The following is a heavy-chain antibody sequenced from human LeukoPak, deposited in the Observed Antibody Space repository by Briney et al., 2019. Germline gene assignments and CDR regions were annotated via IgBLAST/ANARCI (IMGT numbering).Heavy chain of an antibody. CDR3: AGERDLATVWDIFEY. CDR2: INWNSDTM. D-gene: IGHD5-24*01. CDR1: GFTFDDYA. Sequence: GRSLRLSCAASGFTFDDYAMHWVRQAPGRGLEWVSGINWNSDTMGYADSVKGRFTISRDNAKKSVYLQMSSLRADDTAVYYCAGERDLATVWDIFEYWGQGALVTVSS. J-gene: IGHJ4*02. V-gene: IGHV3-9*01.